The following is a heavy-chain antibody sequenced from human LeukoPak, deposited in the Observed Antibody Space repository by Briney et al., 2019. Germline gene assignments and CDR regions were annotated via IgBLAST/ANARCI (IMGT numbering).Heavy chain of an antibody. J-gene: IGHJ5*02. CDR2: ISADGSVT. CDR1: GFTFSRYW. CDR3: ATAGGDGSRMGFDP. D-gene: IGHD2-15*01. V-gene: IGHV3-74*01. Sequence: PGGSLRLSCADSGFTFSRYWMLWVRQTPGKGLVWVSCISADGSVTRYADSVKGRFTISRDNTKSTLYLQMHSLRAEDTAVYYCATAGGDGSRMGFDPWGQGTLVTVSS.